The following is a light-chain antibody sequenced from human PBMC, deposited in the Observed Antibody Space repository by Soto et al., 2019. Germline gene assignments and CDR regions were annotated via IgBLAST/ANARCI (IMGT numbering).Light chain of an antibody. CDR2: KAS. CDR3: QQYYSYSPYN. V-gene: IGKV1-5*03. Sequence: DIQMTQFPPTLSASIGDRVTITCRASQTISSSLAWYQQKPGKAPKLLIYKASTLETGVPSRFSGSGSGTEFTLTISSLQPDDFATYYCQQYYSYSPYNFGQGTRLEIK. CDR1: QTISSS. J-gene: IGKJ2*01.